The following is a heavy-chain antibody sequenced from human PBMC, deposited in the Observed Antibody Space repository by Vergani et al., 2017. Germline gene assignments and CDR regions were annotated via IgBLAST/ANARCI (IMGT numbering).Heavy chain of an antibody. CDR2: IVVGSGNT. V-gene: IGHV1-58*01. Sequence: QMQLVQSGPEVKQPGTSVKVSCKASGFTFTSSAVQWVRQARGQRLEWIGWIVVGSGNTNYAQKFQERVTITRDMSTSTAYMELSSVRSEDTAVYYCAAGGTTDYYYYMDVWGKGTTVTVSS. D-gene: IGHD2/OR15-2a*01. CDR3: AAGGTTDYYYYMDV. CDR1: GFTFTSSA. J-gene: IGHJ6*03.